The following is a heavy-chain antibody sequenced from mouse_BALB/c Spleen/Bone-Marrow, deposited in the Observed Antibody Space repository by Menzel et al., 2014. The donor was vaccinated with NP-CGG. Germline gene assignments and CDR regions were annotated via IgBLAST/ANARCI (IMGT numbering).Heavy chain of an antibody. CDR1: GFNIKDTY. CDR3: ARGDYGGFAY. V-gene: IGHV14-3*02. D-gene: IGHD2-4*01. J-gene: IGHJ3*01. Sequence: VQLQQSGAQLLKPGASVKLSCTASGFNIKDTYMHWVKQRPEQGLEWIGRIDPANGNTKYDPKFQGKATITADTSSNTAYLQLSSLTSEDTAVYYCARGDYGGFAYWGQGTLVTVSA. CDR2: IDPANGNT.